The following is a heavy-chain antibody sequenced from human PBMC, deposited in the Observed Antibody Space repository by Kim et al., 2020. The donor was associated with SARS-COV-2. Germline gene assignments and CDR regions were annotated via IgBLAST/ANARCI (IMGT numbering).Heavy chain of an antibody. CDR3: ARDTGAPGTFGY. CDR2: ISKSSDST. D-gene: IGHD6-13*01. J-gene: IGHJ4*02. Sequence: GGSLRLSCAASGFAFSFSSMNWVRQAPGKGLEWISYISKSSDSTHYADSVKGRFTISRDNAENSLYLQMDSLRDEDTAIYYCARDTGAPGTFGYWCQG. V-gene: IGHV3-48*02. CDR1: GFAFSFSS.